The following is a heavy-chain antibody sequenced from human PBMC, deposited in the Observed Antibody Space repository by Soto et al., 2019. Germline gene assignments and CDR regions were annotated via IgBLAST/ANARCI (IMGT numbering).Heavy chain of an antibody. CDR2: ISSSGGVI. CDR3: AREVWEGFDY. Sequence: EVQLLEFGGNLVQPGGSLTLSCVASGFTFSTYAMHWVRQAPGKGLEWVSVISSSGGVINYADSVKGRFTISRHNSKNAPILQMNSLRAEDTAIYYCAREVWEGFDYWGQGTLLTVSS. CDR1: GFTFSTYA. D-gene: IGHD1-26*01. J-gene: IGHJ4*02. V-gene: IGHV3-23*01.